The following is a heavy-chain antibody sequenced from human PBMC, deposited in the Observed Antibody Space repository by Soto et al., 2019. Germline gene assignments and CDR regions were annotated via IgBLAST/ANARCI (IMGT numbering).Heavy chain of an antibody. J-gene: IGHJ6*03. CDR1: GFTFSSYW. Sequence: EVQLVESGGGLVQPGGSLRLSCAASGFTFSSYWMSWVRQAPGKGLEWVANIKQDGSEKYYVDSVKGRFTISRDNAKNSLYLQMNSLRAEDTAVYYCARAREGWLYCSSTSCYGSKYYYYYMDVWGKGTTVTVSS. V-gene: IGHV3-7*01. D-gene: IGHD2-2*01. CDR3: ARAREGWLYCSSTSCYGSKYYYYYMDV. CDR2: IKQDGSEK.